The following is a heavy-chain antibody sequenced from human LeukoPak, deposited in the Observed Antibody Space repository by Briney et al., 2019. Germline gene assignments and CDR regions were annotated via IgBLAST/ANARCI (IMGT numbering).Heavy chain of an antibody. D-gene: IGHD5-18*01. Sequence: GGSLRLSCAASGFTFSSYAMSWVRQAPGKGLEWVSAISGSGGSTYYADSAKGRFTISRDNSKNTLYLQMNSLRAEDTAVYYCAKHRGLDTAMVNFDYWGQGTLVTVSS. CDR2: ISGSGGST. CDR1: GFTFSSYA. CDR3: AKHRGLDTAMVNFDY. V-gene: IGHV3-23*01. J-gene: IGHJ4*02.